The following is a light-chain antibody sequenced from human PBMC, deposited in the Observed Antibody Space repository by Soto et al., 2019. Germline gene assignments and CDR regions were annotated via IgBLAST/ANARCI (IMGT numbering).Light chain of an antibody. J-gene: IGKJ4*01. Sequence: DIQMTQSPSSLSASVGDRVTITCRASQSITIYLNWYRHKPGKAPDLLIYGTSSLQGGVPSRFSGSGFGTDVTLTINSLQPEDSATYFCQQSYSVPLTFGGGTKVEIK. CDR1: QSITIY. CDR3: QQSYSVPLT. CDR2: GTS. V-gene: IGKV1-39*01.